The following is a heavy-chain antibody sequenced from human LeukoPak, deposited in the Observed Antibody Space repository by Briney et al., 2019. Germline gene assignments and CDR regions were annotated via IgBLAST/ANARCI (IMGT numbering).Heavy chain of an antibody. CDR3: ARLVVRGVIEDYYGMDV. J-gene: IGHJ6*04. Sequence: GESLQISCKGSGSRFTSYWISWVRQMPGKGLEWMGRIDPSDSYTNYSPSFQGHVTISADKSISTAYLQWSSLKASDTAMYYCARLVVRGVIEDYYGMDVWGKGTTVTVSS. D-gene: IGHD3-10*01. CDR1: GSRFTSYW. V-gene: IGHV5-10-1*01. CDR2: IDPSDSYT.